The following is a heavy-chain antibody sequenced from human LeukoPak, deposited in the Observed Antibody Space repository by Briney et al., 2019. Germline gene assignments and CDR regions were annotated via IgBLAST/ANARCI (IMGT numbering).Heavy chain of an antibody. J-gene: IGHJ4*02. V-gene: IGHV3-30*18. CDR2: FSADEINI. CDR3: TKAAVYSINWTPFDD. CDR1: GFTFSIYG. D-gene: IGHD6-13*01. Sequence: PGTSLRLSCAASGFTFSIYGMHWVRQAPGKGLEWVALFSADEINIYYADSVKGRFTISRDSSKNMLYLQMDSLRAEDTAVYYCTKAAVYSINWTPFDDWGQGTLVTVSS.